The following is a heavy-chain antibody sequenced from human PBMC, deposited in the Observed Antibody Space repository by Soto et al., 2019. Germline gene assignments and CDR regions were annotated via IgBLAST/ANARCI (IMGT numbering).Heavy chain of an antibody. CDR3: ARGSGAPTDSSGYIPLGYCYGMDV. V-gene: IGHV1-69*13. D-gene: IGHD3-22*01. CDR2: TIPIFGTA. J-gene: IGHJ6*02. Sequence: GASVKVSCKASGGTFSSYAISWVRQAPGQGLEWMGGTIPIFGTANYAQKFQGRVTITADESTSTAYMELSSLRSEDTAVYYCARGSGAPTDSSGYIPLGYCYGMDVWGQGTTVTVSS. CDR1: GGTFSSYA.